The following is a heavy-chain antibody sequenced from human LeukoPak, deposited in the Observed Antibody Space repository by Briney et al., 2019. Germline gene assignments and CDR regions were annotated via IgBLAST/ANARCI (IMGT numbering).Heavy chain of an antibody. V-gene: IGHV5-51*01. Sequence: GESLKISWKGPGYSFTSYWIGWVRQMPGKGLEWMGIIYPGDSDAKYSLSFQGQVAISADKSNSTGYLQWSSLKASDTALYYCARQGGYNLGVDYWGQGTLVTVS. J-gene: IGHJ4*02. CDR3: ARQGGYNLGVDY. D-gene: IGHD5-24*01. CDR1: GYSFTSYW. CDR2: IYPGDSDA.